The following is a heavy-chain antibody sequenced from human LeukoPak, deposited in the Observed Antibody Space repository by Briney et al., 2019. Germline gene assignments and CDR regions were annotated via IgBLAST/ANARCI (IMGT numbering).Heavy chain of an antibody. D-gene: IGHD3-10*01. Sequence: PGGSLRLSCAASGFTFSTYGMHWVRQAPGKGLEWISYVSSRGSAIYYADSVKGRFTISRDNAKNPLYLQMNSLRVEDTAVYYCAREGGGSSCHDAFDIWGQGTMVTVSS. V-gene: IGHV3-48*04. CDR1: GFTFSTYG. CDR2: VSSRGSAI. CDR3: AREGGGSSCHDAFDI. J-gene: IGHJ3*02.